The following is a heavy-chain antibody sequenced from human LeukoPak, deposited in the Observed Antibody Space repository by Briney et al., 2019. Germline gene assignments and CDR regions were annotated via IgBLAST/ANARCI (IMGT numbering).Heavy chain of an antibody. J-gene: IGHJ6*02. Sequence: GGSLRLSCAASAFTFSDFSMNWVRQAPGKGLEWVSSISSSSSYIYYADSVKGRFTISRDNAKNSLYLQMNSLRAEDTAVYYCARDTVVVPAAIFFYYYYGMDVWGQGTTVTVSS. D-gene: IGHD2-2*01. CDR2: ISSSSSYI. CDR3: ARDTVVVPAAIFFYYYYGMDV. CDR1: AFTFSDFS. V-gene: IGHV3-21*01.